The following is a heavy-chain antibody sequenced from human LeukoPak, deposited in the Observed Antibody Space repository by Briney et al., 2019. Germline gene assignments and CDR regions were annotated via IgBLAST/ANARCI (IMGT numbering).Heavy chain of an antibody. CDR1: GFTFSNYA. J-gene: IGHJ4*02. CDR2: IRYSGRTS. D-gene: IGHD1-14*01. Sequence: GGSLRLSCATSGFTFSNYAMSWVRQAPGKGLEWLAAIRYSGRTSYYADSAEGRFTISRDNANNLLYLQMNSLRGEDTAVYYCTRDRSRAEDDWGQGTLVTVSS. V-gene: IGHV3-23*01. CDR3: TRDRSRAEDD.